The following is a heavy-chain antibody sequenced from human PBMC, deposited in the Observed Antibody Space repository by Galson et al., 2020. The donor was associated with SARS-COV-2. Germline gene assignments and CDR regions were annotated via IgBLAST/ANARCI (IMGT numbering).Heavy chain of an antibody. D-gene: IGHD3-22*01. CDR1: GFTFSSYE. Sequence: LSLTCAASGFTFSSYEMNWVRQAPGKGLEWVSYISSSGSTIYYADSVKGRFTISRDNAKNSLYLQMNSLRAEDTAVYYCARDHYYDSSGYYGVVYDAFDIWGQGTMVTVSS. CDR3: ARDHYYDSSGYYGVVYDAFDI. J-gene: IGHJ3*02. CDR2: ISSSGSTI. V-gene: IGHV3-48*03.